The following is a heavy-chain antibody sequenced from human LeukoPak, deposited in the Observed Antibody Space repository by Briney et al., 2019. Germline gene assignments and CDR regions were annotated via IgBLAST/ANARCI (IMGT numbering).Heavy chain of an antibody. D-gene: IGHD2-21*01. CDR3: AKAPVTTCSGAYCYPFDY. V-gene: IGHV3-21*04. J-gene: IGHJ4*02. CDR2: ISSSSSYI. CDR1: GLTFISYW. Sequence: GGSLRLSSAASGLTFISYWMHWVRQVPGKGPEWVSSISSSSSYIYYADSLKGRFTISRDNAKNTLYLQMNRLRAEDAAVYYCAKAPVTTCSGAYCYPFDYWGQGTLVTVSS.